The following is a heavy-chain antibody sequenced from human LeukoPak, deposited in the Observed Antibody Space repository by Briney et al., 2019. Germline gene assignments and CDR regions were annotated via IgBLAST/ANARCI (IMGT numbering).Heavy chain of an antibody. CDR3: ARGPPNWNRDNY. D-gene: IGHD1-20*01. Sequence: PSETLSLTCTVSGGSISSGDYYWSWIRQPPGKGLEWIGYIYYSGSTYYNPSLKSRVTISVDTSKNQFSLKLSSVTAADTAVYYCARGPPNWNRDNYWGQGTLVTVSS. J-gene: IGHJ4*02. V-gene: IGHV4-30-4*08. CDR1: GGSISSGDYY. CDR2: IYYSGST.